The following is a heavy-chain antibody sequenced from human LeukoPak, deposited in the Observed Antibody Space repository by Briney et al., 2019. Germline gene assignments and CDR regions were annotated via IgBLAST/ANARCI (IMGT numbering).Heavy chain of an antibody. J-gene: IGHJ4*02. CDR3: AKAGYCSGGSCYSVDY. CDR2: ISGSGGST. V-gene: IGHV3-23*01. D-gene: IGHD2-15*01. Sequence: GGSLRLSCAASGFTFTNAWMSWVRQAPGKGLEWVSAISGSGGSTYYADSVKGRFTISRDNSKNTLYLQMNSLRAEDTAVYYCAKAGYCSGGSCYSVDYWGQGTLVAVSS. CDR1: GFTFTNAW.